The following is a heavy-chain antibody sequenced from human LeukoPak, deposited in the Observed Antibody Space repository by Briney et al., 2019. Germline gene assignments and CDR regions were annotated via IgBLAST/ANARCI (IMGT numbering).Heavy chain of an antibody. CDR2: LRYDGSNK. CDR3: AKDGSRWRYSSSWMYYFDY. D-gene: IGHD6-13*01. V-gene: IGHV3-30*02. J-gene: IGHJ4*02. Sequence: GGSLRLSCAASGFTFSSYGMHWVRQAPGKGLEWVAFLRYDGSNKYYADSAKGRFTISRDNSKNTLHLQMNSLRAEDTAVYYCAKDGSRWRYSSSWMYYFDYWGQGTLVTVSS. CDR1: GFTFSSYG.